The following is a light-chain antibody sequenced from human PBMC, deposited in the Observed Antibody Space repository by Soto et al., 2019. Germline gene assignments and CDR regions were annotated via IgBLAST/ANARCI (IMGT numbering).Light chain of an antibody. Sequence: EIVLTQSQGTLSLSPRERATISRRASQSVSSYLAWYQQKPGQGPRLLIYGASSRATGTPDRFSGSGSGTDFTLTINRLEPEDFALYYCQQYGSSPPTFGQGTKVDIK. CDR2: GAS. CDR3: QQYGSSPPT. J-gene: IGKJ1*01. CDR1: QSVSSY. V-gene: IGKV3-20*01.